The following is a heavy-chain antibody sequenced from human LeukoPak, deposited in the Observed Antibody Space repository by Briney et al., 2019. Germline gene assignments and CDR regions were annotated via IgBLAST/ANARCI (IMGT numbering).Heavy chain of an antibody. J-gene: IGHJ4*02. D-gene: IGHD1-14*01. V-gene: IGHV3-21*01. CDR2: ISSSSSYI. CDR1: GFTFSSYS. Sequence: GGSLRLSCAASGFTFSSYSMNWVRQAPGKGLEWVSSISSSSSYIYYADSVKGRFTISRDNAKNSLYLQMNSLRAEDTAVYCCARVYPRNYPDYWGQGTLVTVSS. CDR3: ARVYPRNYPDY.